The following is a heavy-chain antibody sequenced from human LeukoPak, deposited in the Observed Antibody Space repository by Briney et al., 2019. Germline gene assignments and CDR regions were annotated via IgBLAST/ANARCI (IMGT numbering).Heavy chain of an antibody. D-gene: IGHD3-10*01. V-gene: IGHV1-18*01. CDR2: ISAYNGNT. Sequence: ASVKVSCKASGYTFTSYGISWVRQAPGQGLEWMGWISAYNGNTNYAQKLQGRVTMTTDTSTSTAYMELRSLRSDDTAVYYCARAWQRFIYYYGMDVWGQGSTVTVSS. CDR1: GYTFTSYG. CDR3: ARAWQRFIYYYGMDV. J-gene: IGHJ6*02.